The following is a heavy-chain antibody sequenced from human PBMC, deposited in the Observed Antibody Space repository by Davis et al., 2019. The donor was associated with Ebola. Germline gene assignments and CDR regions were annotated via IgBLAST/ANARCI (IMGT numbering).Heavy chain of an antibody. J-gene: IGHJ4*02. CDR3: ARASYYYDVSGFYVDF. V-gene: IGHV5-51*01. D-gene: IGHD3-22*01. CDR1: GNSFNSHW. CDR2: IYTGDSDT. Sequence: KVSCKDSGNSFNSHWIGWVRQMPGKGLEWMGLIYTGDSDTRYSPSFLGQVIFSADKSISTAYLQWSSLKASDTATYYCARASYYYDVSGFYVDFWGQGTLVTVSS.